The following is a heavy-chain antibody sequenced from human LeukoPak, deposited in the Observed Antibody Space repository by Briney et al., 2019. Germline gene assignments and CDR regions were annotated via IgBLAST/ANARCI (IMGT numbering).Heavy chain of an antibody. Sequence: ASVKVSCKASGYTFTGYYMHWVRQAPGQGLEWMGWINPNSGGTNYAQKFQGWVTMTRDTSISTAYMELSRLRSDNTAVYYCARSPPSYGSGSYYRNNWFDPWGQGTLVTVSS. CDR3: ARSPPSYGSGSYYRNNWFDP. CDR2: INPNSGGT. D-gene: IGHD3-10*01. CDR1: GYTFTGYY. V-gene: IGHV1-2*04. J-gene: IGHJ5*02.